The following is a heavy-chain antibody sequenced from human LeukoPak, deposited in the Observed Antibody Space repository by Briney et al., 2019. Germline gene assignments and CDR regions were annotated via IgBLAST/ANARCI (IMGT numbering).Heavy chain of an antibody. CDR1: GGSISTSNYY. Sequence: SETLSLTCTVSGGSISTSNYYWGWIRQPPGKGLEWIGEINHSGSTNYNPSLKSRVTISVDTSKNQFSLKLSSVTAADTAVYYCARPPYSSGWYNWFDPWGQGTLVTVSS. CDR2: INHSGST. D-gene: IGHD6-19*01. CDR3: ARPPYSSGWYNWFDP. V-gene: IGHV4-39*07. J-gene: IGHJ5*02.